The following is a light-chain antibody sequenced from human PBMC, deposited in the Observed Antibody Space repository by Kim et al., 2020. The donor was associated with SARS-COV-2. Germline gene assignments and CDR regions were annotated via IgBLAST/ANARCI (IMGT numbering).Light chain of an antibody. V-gene: IGLV2-23*02. Sequence: GQSITISCTLTSSDVGSYSLVSWYQQHMGKTPKLMIYEVSKRPSGVSNRFSGSKAGNTASLSISGLQAEDDADYYCCSYAGSSTLVFGGGTQLTVL. CDR3: CSYAGSSTLV. CDR1: SSDVGSYSL. J-gene: IGLJ3*02. CDR2: EVS.